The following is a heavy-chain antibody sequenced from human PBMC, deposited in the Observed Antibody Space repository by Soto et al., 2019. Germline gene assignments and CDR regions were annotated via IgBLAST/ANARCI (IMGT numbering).Heavy chain of an antibody. CDR3: VKDSEDVYYYDSSGYFGYFDY. CDR2: ISSNGGST. D-gene: IGHD3-22*01. Sequence: GGSLRLSCSASGFTFSSYAMHWVRQAPGKGLEYVSAISSNGGSTYYADSVKGRFTISRDNSKNTLYLQMSSLRAEDTAVYYCVKDSEDVYYYDSSGYFGYFDYWGQGTLVTVSS. CDR1: GFTFSSYA. V-gene: IGHV3-64D*08. J-gene: IGHJ4*02.